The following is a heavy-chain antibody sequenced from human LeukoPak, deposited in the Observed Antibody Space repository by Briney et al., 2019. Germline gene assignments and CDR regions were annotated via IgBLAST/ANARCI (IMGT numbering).Heavy chain of an antibody. CDR2: IYYSGST. D-gene: IGHD7-27*01. Sequence: SETLSLICTVSGGSISSYYWSWIRQPPGKGLEWLGYIYYSGSTNYNPSLKSRVTISVDTSKNQFSLKLSSVTAADTAVYYCARRTGDHLDYWGQGTLVTVSS. V-gene: IGHV4-59*08. CDR3: ARRTGDHLDY. CDR1: GGSISSYY. J-gene: IGHJ4*02.